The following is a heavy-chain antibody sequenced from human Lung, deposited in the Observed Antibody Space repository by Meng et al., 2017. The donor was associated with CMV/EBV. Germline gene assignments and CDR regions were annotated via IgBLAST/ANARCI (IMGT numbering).Heavy chain of an antibody. CDR2: IYYSGSS. V-gene: IGHV4-59*01. Sequence: SETLSLXCIVSGGSISSNYWSWIRQPPGKGLEWIGYIYYSGSSKYNPSLKSRVTTSVDMSKNQFSLEMRSVTAADTAMYYCARVPGGDTWYVQYFDSWGRGALVTVSS. CDR1: GGSISSNY. J-gene: IGHJ4*02. CDR3: ARVPGGDTWYVQYFDS. D-gene: IGHD6-13*01.